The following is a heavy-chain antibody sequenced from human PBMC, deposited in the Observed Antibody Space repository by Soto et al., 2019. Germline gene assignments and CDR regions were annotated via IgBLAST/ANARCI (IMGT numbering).Heavy chain of an antibody. CDR2: VIPIFATP. D-gene: IGHD4-17*01. V-gene: IGHV1-69*01. CDR1: GDTFIRYA. J-gene: IGHJ2*01. Sequence: QVQLVQSGAEVKKPGSSVKVSCKASGDTFIRYAISWVRHAPGQGLEWMGGVIPIFATPQYAQKFQGRVTITADESTTTAYMELSSLRSEDTAVYYCARFPLDFGDRYWYFDLWGRGTLVTVSS. CDR3: ARFPLDFGDRYWYFDL.